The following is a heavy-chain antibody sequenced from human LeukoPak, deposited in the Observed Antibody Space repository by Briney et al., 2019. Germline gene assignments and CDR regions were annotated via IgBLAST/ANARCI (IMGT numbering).Heavy chain of an antibody. J-gene: IGHJ5*02. Sequence: ASVKVSCKVSGYTLTELSMHWVRQAPGKGLEGMGGFDPEDGETIYAQKLQGRVTMTEDTSTDTAYMELSSLRSEDTAVYYCATFLYVWGSYRSNWFDPWGQGTLVTVSS. CDR2: FDPEDGET. CDR3: ATFLYVWGSYRSNWFDP. D-gene: IGHD3-16*02. V-gene: IGHV1-24*01. CDR1: GYTLTELS.